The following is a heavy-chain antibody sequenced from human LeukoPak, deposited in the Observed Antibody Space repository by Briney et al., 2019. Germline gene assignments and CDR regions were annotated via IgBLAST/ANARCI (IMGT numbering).Heavy chain of an antibody. CDR3: AKDRSYYGSGDDY. Sequence: GGSLRLSCAASGFTFSSYAMSWVRQAPGKGLEWVSAISGSGGSTYYADSVKGRFTISRDNSKNTLYLQMNSLRAEGTAVYYCAKDRSYYGSGDDYWGQGTLVTVSS. CDR2: ISGSGGST. V-gene: IGHV3-23*01. D-gene: IGHD3-10*01. CDR1: GFTFSSYA. J-gene: IGHJ4*02.